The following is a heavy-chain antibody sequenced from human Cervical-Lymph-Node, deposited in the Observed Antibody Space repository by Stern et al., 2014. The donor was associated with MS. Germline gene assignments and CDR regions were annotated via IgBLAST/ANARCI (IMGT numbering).Heavy chain of an antibody. CDR3: ARDSTTGMDV. V-gene: IGHV1-69*01. CDR2: IVRIFGTA. D-gene: IGHD1-1*01. J-gene: IGHJ6*02. Sequence: QMQLVQSGAEVKKPGSSVKVSCKTSGDTFSSYAIRWVRQGPGQGLEWMGGIVRIFGTANYAEKFQGRVTITADVSTNTAYMELSRLGSDDTAVYYCARDSTTGMDVWGQGTTVTVSS. CDR1: GDTFSSYA.